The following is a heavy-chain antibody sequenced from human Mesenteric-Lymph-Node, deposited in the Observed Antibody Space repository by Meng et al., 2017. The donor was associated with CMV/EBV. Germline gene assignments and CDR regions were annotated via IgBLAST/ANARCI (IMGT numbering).Heavy chain of an antibody. Sequence: SCQASGGTFSSYAISWVRQAPGQGLEWMGGIIPIFGTANYAQKFQGRVTITTDESTSTAYMELSSLRSEDTAVYYCASSRLGKFDYWGQGTLVTVSS. CDR3: ASSRLGKFDY. CDR1: GGTFSSYA. J-gene: IGHJ4*02. V-gene: IGHV1-69*05. D-gene: IGHD3-16*01. CDR2: IIPIFGTA.